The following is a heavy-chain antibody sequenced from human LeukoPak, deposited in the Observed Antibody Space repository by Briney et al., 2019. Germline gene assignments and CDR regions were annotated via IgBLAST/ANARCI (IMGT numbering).Heavy chain of an antibody. CDR3: ARGMTYCSSTSCPLFDY. CDR2: INHSGST. V-gene: IGHV4-34*01. Sequence: SETLSLTCAVYGGSFSGYYWSWLRQPPGKGLEWIGEINHSGSTNYNPSLKSPVTISVDTSKNPFSLKLSSVTAADTAVYYCARGMTYCSSTSCPLFDYWGQGTLVTVSS. CDR1: GGSFSGYY. D-gene: IGHD2-2*01. J-gene: IGHJ4*02.